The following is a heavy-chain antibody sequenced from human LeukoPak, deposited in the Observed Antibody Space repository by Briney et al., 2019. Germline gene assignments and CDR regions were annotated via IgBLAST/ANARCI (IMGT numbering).Heavy chain of an antibody. CDR3: AKQLGYCSDGSCYFPY. CDR2: ISNTGGST. J-gene: IGHJ4*02. Sequence: GGSLRLSCAASGFTFSSYAMSWVRQAPGRGLEWVSAISNTGGSTYYADSVQGRFTISRDNSKSTLCLQMNSLRAEDTAVYYCAKQLGYCSDGSCYFPYWGQGTLVTVSS. V-gene: IGHV3-23*01. CDR1: GFTFSSYA. D-gene: IGHD2-15*01.